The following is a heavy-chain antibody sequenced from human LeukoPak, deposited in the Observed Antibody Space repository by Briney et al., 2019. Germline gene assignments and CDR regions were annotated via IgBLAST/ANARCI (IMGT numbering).Heavy chain of an antibody. CDR1: GFTFSDYY. J-gene: IGHJ5*02. D-gene: IGHD3-9*01. V-gene: IGHV3-11*04. CDR3: ARGLSYYDILTGYPNWFDP. Sequence: PGGSLRLSCAASGFTFSDYYMSWIRQAPGKGLKWVSYISSSGSTIYYADSVKGRFTISRDNAKNSLYLQMNSLRAEDTAVYYCARGLSYYDILTGYPNWFDPWGQGTLVTVSS. CDR2: ISSSGSTI.